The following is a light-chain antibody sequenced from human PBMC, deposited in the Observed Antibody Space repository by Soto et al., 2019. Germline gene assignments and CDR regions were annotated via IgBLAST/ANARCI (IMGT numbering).Light chain of an antibody. CDR1: QSVSYSSNNKNY. CDR2: WAS. CDR3: QQYYSTPIT. J-gene: IGKJ5*01. Sequence: DIVMTQSPDSLAVSLGERATINCKSSQSVSYSSNNKNYLAWYQQKPGQPPKLLIYWASTRESGVPDRFSGSGSGTDFTLTISSLQAEDVAVYYSQQYYSTPITFGQGTRLEIK. V-gene: IGKV4-1*01.